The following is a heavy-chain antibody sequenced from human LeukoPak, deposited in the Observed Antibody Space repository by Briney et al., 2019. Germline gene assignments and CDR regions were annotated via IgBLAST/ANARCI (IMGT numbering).Heavy chain of an antibody. CDR2: IYTSGST. J-gene: IGHJ4*02. V-gene: IGHV4-4*07. CDR1: GGSISSYY. Sequence: SETLSLTCTVSGGSISSYYWSWIRQPAGKGLEWIGRIYTSGSTNYNPSLKSRVTMSVDTSKNQFSLKLSSVTAADTAVYYCASFTITYNPFDYWGQGTLVTVSS. D-gene: IGHD3-10*01. CDR3: ASFTITYNPFDY.